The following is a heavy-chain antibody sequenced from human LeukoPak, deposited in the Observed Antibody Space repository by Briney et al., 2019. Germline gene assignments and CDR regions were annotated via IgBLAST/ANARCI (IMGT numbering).Heavy chain of an antibody. J-gene: IGHJ5*02. CDR1: GFTFSSYS. Sequence: KSGGSLRLSCAASGFTFSSYSMNWVRQAPGKGLEWVSSISSSSSYIYYADSVKGRFTISRDNAKNSLYLQMNSLRAEGTAVYYCARGGKDYDFWRNDWRGNWFDPWGQGTLVTVSS. CDR3: ARGGKDYDFWRNDWRGNWFDP. CDR2: ISSSSSYI. D-gene: IGHD3-3*01. V-gene: IGHV3-21*01.